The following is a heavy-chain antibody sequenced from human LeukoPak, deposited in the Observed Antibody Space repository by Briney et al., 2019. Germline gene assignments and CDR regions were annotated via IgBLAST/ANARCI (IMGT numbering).Heavy chain of an antibody. CDR3: ATTKQARRYFDY. D-gene: IGHD1-1*01. CDR2: ISTRGGNT. Sequence: GGSLRLSCVGPGFTFSSNALSWVRQAPGKGLEWVSAISTRGGNTYYADSVRGRFTISRDNSKNTLYLQMNTLRAEDTAVYYCATTKQARRYFDYWGEGTLVTVSS. CDR1: GFTFSSNA. J-gene: IGHJ4*02. V-gene: IGHV3-23*01.